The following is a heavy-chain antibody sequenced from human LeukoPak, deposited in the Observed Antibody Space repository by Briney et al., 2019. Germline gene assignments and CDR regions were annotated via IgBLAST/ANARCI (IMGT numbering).Heavy chain of an antibody. D-gene: IGHD3-22*01. Sequence: ASVKVSCKASGGTLSSYAISWVRQAPGQGLEWMGGIIPIFGTANYAQKFQGRVTITADESTSTAYMELSSLRSEDTAVYYCARGFATYYYDSSGYYFGFFYWGQGTLVTVSS. CDR3: ARGFATYYYDSSGYYFGFFY. J-gene: IGHJ4*02. V-gene: IGHV1-69*13. CDR1: GGTLSSYA. CDR2: IIPIFGTA.